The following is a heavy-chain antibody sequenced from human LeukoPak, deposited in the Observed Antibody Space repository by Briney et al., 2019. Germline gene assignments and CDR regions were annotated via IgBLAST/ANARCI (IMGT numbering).Heavy chain of an antibody. D-gene: IGHD5-24*01. CDR3: ARKGGDGYNYYFDY. J-gene: IGHJ4*02. Sequence: GASVKVSCKASGYTFTSYGISWVRQAPGQGLEWMGWISAYNGNTNYAQKLQGRVTMTTDTSAGTAYMELSSLRSEDTAVYYCARKGGDGYNYYFDYWGQGTLVTVSS. V-gene: IGHV1-18*01. CDR2: ISAYNGNT. CDR1: GYTFTSYG.